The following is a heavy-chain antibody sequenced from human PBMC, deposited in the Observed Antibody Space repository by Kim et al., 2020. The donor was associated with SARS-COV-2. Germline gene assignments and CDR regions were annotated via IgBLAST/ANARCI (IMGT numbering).Heavy chain of an antibody. V-gene: IGHV4-61*01. D-gene: IGHD3-22*01. CDR2: IYYSGST. CDR1: GGSVSSGSYY. J-gene: IGHJ4*02. CDR3: ARHTTFDYDSSGYGFDY. Sequence: SETLSLTCTVSGGSVSSGSYYWSWIRQPPGKGLEWIGYIYYSGSTNYNPSLKSRVTISVDTSKNQFSLKLSSVTAADTAVYYCARHTTFDYDSSGYGFDYWGQGTLVTVSS.